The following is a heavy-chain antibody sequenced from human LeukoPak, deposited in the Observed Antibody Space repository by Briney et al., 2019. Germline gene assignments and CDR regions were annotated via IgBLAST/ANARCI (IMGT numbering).Heavy chain of an antibody. V-gene: IGHV4-59*12. CDR3: ARERREGGSSWIDY. CDR2: IFYSGST. CDR1: GGSINSYY. J-gene: IGHJ4*02. D-gene: IGHD6-13*01. Sequence: SETLSLTCTVSGGSINSYYWSWIRQPPGKGLEWIGHIFYSGSTYYNPSLMRRVTISVDTSKNQFSLKLSSVTAADTAVYYCARERREGGSSWIDYWGRGTLVTVSS.